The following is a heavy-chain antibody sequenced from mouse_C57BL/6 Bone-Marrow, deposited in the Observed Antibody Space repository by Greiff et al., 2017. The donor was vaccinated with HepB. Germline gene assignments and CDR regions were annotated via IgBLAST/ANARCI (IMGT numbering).Heavy chain of an antibody. CDR3: ARWYYGSSYVRFAY. CDR2: IHPNSGST. J-gene: IGHJ3*01. D-gene: IGHD1-1*01. CDR1: GYTFTSYW. Sequence: QVQLQQPGAELVKPGASVKLSCKASGYTFTSYWMHWVKQRPGQGLEWIGMIHPNSGSTNYNEKFKSKATLTVDKSSSTAYMQLSSLTSEDSAVYYCARWYYGSSYVRFAYWGQGTLVTVSA. V-gene: IGHV1-64*01.